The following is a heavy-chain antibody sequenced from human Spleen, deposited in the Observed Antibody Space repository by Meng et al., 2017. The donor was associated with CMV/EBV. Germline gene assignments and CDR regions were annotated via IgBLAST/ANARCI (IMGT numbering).Heavy chain of an antibody. D-gene: IGHD2-2*02. Sequence: SGYTFTGYYMHWVRQAPGQGLEWMGWVNANSGAKDYAQKFQGRVTMTRDTSISSAYMELSRLRSDDTAVYYCARGYCSGASCYIDDWGQGTLVTVSS. CDR2: VNANSGAK. CDR1: GYTFTGYY. CDR3: ARGYCSGASCYIDD. J-gene: IGHJ4*02. V-gene: IGHV1-2*02.